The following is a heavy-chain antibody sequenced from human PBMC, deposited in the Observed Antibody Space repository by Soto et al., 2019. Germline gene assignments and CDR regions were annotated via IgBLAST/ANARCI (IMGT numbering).Heavy chain of an antibody. D-gene: IGHD3-22*01. J-gene: IGHJ4*02. CDR2: IIPIFGTA. CDR1: GGTFSSYA. Sequence: QVQLVQSGAEVKKPGSSVKVSCKASGGTFSSYAIDWVRQAPGQGLEWMGGIIPIFGTANYAQKFQGTITITADESTSTAYMELRSLRSEDTAVYYCARGVHYDRSAYYYFYWGQGTLVTVSS. V-gene: IGHV1-69*01. CDR3: ARGVHYDRSAYYYFY.